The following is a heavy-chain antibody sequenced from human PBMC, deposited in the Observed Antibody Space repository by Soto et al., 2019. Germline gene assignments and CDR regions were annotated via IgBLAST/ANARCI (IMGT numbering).Heavy chain of an antibody. J-gene: IGHJ5*02. CDR3: AKWHPLDP. V-gene: IGHV4-4*02. D-gene: IGHD5-12*01. CDR1: GVSITNSVW. CDR2: VHDSGNT. Sequence: PSETLSRTSNVSGVSITNSVWWSWVRQPPGKGLECMGEVHDSGNTHYNPSLNGRLTMSVDKSKNQLSFLLTSVTAADTPMYSCAKWHPLDPCGRGTMVTFSS.